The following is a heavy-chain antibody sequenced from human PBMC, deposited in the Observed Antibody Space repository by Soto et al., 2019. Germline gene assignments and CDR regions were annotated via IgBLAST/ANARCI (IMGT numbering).Heavy chain of an antibody. D-gene: IGHD5-18*01. CDR3: AREVERAYGYGYLEY. J-gene: IGHJ4*02. V-gene: IGHV1-46*01. CDR1: GYTFTSYY. Sequence: QVQLVQSGAEVKKPGASVKVSCKASGYTFTSYYMHWVRQAPGQGLEWMGIINPSGGSTSYAQKFQGRLTMTRDTSTSTVYMELSSLRSEDTAVYYCAREVERAYGYGYLEYWGQGTLVTVSS. CDR2: INPSGGST.